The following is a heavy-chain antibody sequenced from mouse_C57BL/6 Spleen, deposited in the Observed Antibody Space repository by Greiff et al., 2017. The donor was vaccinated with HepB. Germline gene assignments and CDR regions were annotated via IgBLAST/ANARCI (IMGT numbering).Heavy chain of an antibody. Sequence: QVQLQQSGAELVKPGASVKISCKASGYAFSSYWMNWVKQRPGKGLEWIGQIYPGDGDTNYNGKFKGKATLTADKSSRTAYMKLSSLTSEDSAVYFCARDDYQYYYAMDYWGQGTSVTVSS. V-gene: IGHV1-80*01. D-gene: IGHD2-4*01. J-gene: IGHJ4*01. CDR1: GYAFSSYW. CDR3: ARDDYQYYYAMDY. CDR2: IYPGDGDT.